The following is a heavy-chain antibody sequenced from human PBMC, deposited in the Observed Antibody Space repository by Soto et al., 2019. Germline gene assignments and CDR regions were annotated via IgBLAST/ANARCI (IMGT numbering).Heavy chain of an antibody. Sequence: GGSLRLSCTGSGFTFSSSTMTWVCQGPGKGLEWVSSISSSRSYIYVADSLRGPFTSSRDNAKNSLYLQMNRLRAEDTGVYYCARDIGEMSADWGQGTQVTVSS. CDR3: ARDIGEMSAD. J-gene: IGHJ4*02. CDR1: GFTFSSST. D-gene: IGHD3-10*01. CDR2: ISSSRSYI. V-gene: IGHV3-21*06.